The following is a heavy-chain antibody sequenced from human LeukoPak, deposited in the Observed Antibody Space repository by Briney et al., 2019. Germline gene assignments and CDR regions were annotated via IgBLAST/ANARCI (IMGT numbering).Heavy chain of an antibody. V-gene: IGHV4-34*01. J-gene: IGHJ6*03. CDR3: ARGPLGYCSSTSCYVPRQPRYYYYYMDV. Sequence: SETLSLTCAVYGGSFGGYYWSWIRQPPGKGLEWIGEINHSGSTNYNPSLKSRVTISVDTSKNQFSLKLSSVTAADTAVYYCARGPLGYCSSTSCYVPRQPRYYYYYMDVWGKGTTVTVSS. D-gene: IGHD2-2*01. CDR2: INHSGST. CDR1: GGSFGGYY.